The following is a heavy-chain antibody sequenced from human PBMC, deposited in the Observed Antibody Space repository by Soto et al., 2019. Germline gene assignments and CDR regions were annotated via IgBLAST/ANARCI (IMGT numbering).Heavy chain of an antibody. D-gene: IGHD3-10*01. CDR1: GFTFDDYA. Sequence: EVQLVESGGGLVQPGRSLRLSCAASGFTFDDYAMHWVRQVPGKGLEWVSEISWNSGKMDYADSVKGRFTISRDNAKNSLYLQINGLRTEDTALYYCAKDMGPGEVLYDGIDIWGQGTMVTVSS. CDR3: AKDMGPGEVLYDGIDI. V-gene: IGHV3-9*01. J-gene: IGHJ3*02. CDR2: ISWNSGKM.